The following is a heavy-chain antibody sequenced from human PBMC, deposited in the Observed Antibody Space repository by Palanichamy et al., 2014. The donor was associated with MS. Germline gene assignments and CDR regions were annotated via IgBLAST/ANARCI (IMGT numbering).Heavy chain of an antibody. V-gene: IGHV1-24*01. CDR1: GYALIELS. CDR2: FDPEEGKI. D-gene: IGHD6-19*01. Sequence: QVQLVQSGREVKKPGASVKVSCKVSGYALIELSVHWVRQVPGKGLEWMGGFDPEEGKIIYAQKFKGRVTMTEDTSTDTAYIHLSRLRSDDTAVYYCATADVAGLGYWGQGTLVTVSS. CDR3: ATADVAGLGY. J-gene: IGHJ4*02.